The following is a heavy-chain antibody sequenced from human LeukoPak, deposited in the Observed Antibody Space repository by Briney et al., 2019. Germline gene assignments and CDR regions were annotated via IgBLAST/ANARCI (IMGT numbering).Heavy chain of an antibody. V-gene: IGHV4-59*01. Sequence: PSETLSLTCAVYGGSFSGYYWSWIRQPPGKGLEWIGYIYYSGSTNYNPSLKSRVTISVDTSKNQFSLKLSSVTAADTAVYYCARTTYYYGSGSYYKSRNLKDWFDPWGQGTLVTVSS. CDR2: IYYSGST. J-gene: IGHJ5*02. CDR3: ARTTYYYGSGSYYKSRNLKDWFDP. CDR1: GGSFSGYY. D-gene: IGHD3-10*01.